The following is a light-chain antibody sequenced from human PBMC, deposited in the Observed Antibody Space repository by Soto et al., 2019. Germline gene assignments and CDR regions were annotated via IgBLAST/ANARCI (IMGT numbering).Light chain of an antibody. V-gene: IGKV1-39*01. CDR1: QRIATW. CDR3: QQSYSTSIT. J-gene: IGKJ5*01. Sequence: TQSTSTLSASVGDRVTITCRASQRIATWLAWYQHQPGSAPKLLIYGASTLQSGVPSRFSGSGSGAEFTLTISSLQPEDFATYYCQQSYSTSITFGQGTRLEI. CDR2: GAS.